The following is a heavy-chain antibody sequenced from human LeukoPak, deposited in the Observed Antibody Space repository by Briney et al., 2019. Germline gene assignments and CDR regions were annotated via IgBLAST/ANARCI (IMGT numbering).Heavy chain of an antibody. V-gene: IGHV1-18*01. CDR3: ARDAPGNCSGGRCYSVS. D-gene: IGHD2-15*01. Sequence: GASVKVSCKGSGYPFNVFGITWVRQAPGQGLERTGWINTFNGNTNYAQKVQDRITLTRDTSTSTAFMELRSLRSDDTAVYYCARDAPGNCSGGRCYSVSWGQGTLVTVSS. J-gene: IGHJ4*02. CDR2: INTFNGNT. CDR1: GYPFNVFG.